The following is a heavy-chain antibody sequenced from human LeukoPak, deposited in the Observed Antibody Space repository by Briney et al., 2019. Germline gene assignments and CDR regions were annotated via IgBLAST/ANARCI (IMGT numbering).Heavy chain of an antibody. V-gene: IGHV1-3*01. CDR1: GYTFTSYA. J-gene: IGHJ5*02. Sequence: ASVKVSCKASGYTFTSYAMHWVRQAPGQRLEWMGWINAGNGNTKYSQKFQGRVTITRDTSASTAYMELSSLRSEDTAVYYCARDLRDKRPNNSWFDPWGQGTLVTVSS. CDR2: INAGNGNT. CDR3: ARDLRDKRPNNSWFDP.